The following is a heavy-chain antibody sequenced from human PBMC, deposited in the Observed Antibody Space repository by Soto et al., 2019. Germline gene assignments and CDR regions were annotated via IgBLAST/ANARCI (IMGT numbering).Heavy chain of an antibody. D-gene: IGHD6-13*01. Sequence: QVQLVQSGAEVKKPGSSVKVSCKASGGTFSSYAISWVRQAPGQGLEWMGGIIPIFGTANYAQKFQGRVTITADEPTSTAYMELSSLGSGDTAGYYCARTYSGYSMAGNDAVDIWGQETMVTACS. CDR3: ARTYSGYSMAGNDAVDI. CDR1: GGTFSSYA. J-gene: IGHJ3*02. V-gene: IGHV1-69*01. CDR2: IIPIFGTA.